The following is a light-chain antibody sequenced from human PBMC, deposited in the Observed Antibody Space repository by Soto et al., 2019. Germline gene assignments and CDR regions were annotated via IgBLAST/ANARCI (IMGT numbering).Light chain of an antibody. CDR1: QSVGSY. Sequence: TQSPSTLSASVGDRVTITCRASQSVGSYLAWYQQKPGQAPRLLIYDASNRATGIPARFSGSGSGTDFTLAISSLEPEDFAVYYCQQRSKWPPTFGQGTNLEIK. CDR3: QQRSKWPPT. CDR2: DAS. V-gene: IGKV3-11*01. J-gene: IGKJ2*01.